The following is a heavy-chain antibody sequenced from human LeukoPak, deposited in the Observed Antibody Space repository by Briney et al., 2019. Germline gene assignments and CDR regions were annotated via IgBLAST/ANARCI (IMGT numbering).Heavy chain of an antibody. Sequence: ASVKVSCKASGGTFSSYAISWVRHAPGQGLEWMGVFIPIFGTANYAQKFQGRVTITTDESTSTAYMELSSLRSEDTAVYYCAMGYSSSSFSYYFDYWGQGTLVTVSS. CDR3: AMGYSSSSFSYYFDY. CDR1: GGTFSSYA. CDR2: FIPIFGTA. D-gene: IGHD6-6*01. J-gene: IGHJ4*02. V-gene: IGHV1-69*05.